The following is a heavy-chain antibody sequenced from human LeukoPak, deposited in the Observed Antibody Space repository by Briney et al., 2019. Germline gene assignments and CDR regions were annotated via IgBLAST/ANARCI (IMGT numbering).Heavy chain of an antibody. V-gene: IGHV3-20*04. CDR1: GFTFDSYG. J-gene: IGHJ4*02. CDR2: INWNGADT. CDR3: VRGGELVGTYFDR. Sequence: PGRSLRLSCAASGFTFDSYGMSWVRQAPGKGLEWVSGINWNGADTTYTESVKGRFTISRDNAKNSLYLQMKNLRAEDMAFYYCVRGGELVGTYFDRWGQGILVTVSS. D-gene: IGHD3-16*01.